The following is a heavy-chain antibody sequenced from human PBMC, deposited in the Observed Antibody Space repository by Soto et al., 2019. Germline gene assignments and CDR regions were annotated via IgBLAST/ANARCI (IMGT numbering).Heavy chain of an antibody. CDR2: ISGSGDST. D-gene: IGHD3-10*01. CDR1: GFTFSSYGMTFSSYA. J-gene: IGHJ6*02. Sequence: AGGSLRLSCAASGFTFSSYGMTFSSYAMSWVRQAPGKGLEWVSTISGSGDSTYYADSVKGRFTISRDNSKNTLFLQMNSLRAGDTALYYCEKFREYSQGSGSRTYYFYGMDVWGQGTTVTVSS. V-gene: IGHV3-23*01. CDR3: EKFREYSQGSGSRTYYFYGMDV.